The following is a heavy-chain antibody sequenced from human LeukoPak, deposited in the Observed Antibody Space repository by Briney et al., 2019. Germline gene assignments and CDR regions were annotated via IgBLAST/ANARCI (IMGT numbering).Heavy chain of an antibody. CDR1: GFTFSSYE. CDR2: ISSSGSTI. J-gene: IGHJ4*02. D-gene: IGHD3-10*01. CDR3: AKVANYYYGSESYYFFEH. V-gene: IGHV3-48*03. Sequence: GGSLRLSCAASGFTFSSYEMNWVRQAPGKGLEWVSYISSSGSTIYYADSVKGRFTISRDNAKNSLYLQMSSLRVEDTAVYYCAKVANYYYGSESYYFFEHWGQGTPVTASS.